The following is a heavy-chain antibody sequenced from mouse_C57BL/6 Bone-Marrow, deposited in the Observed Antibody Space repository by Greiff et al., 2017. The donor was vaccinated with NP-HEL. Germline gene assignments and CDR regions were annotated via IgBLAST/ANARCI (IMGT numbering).Heavy chain of an antibody. Sequence: VQLQQSGAELVRPGSSVKLSCKASGYTFTSYWMDWVKQRPGQGLEWIGNIYPSDSETHYNQKFKDKATLTVDKSSSTAYMQLSSLTSEDSAVYYCARRDYGSSWFAYWGQGTLVTVSA. CDR1: GYTFTSYW. D-gene: IGHD1-1*01. V-gene: IGHV1-61*01. CDR2: IYPSDSET. CDR3: ARRDYGSSWFAY. J-gene: IGHJ3*01.